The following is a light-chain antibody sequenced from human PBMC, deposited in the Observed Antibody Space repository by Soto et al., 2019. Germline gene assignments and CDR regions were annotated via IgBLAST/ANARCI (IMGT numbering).Light chain of an antibody. Sequence: ELVLTQSPGTLSLSPGERATLSCRASQSVSSSYLAWYQQKPGQAPRLLIFGASSRATGIPDRFSGSGSGTDFTLTISRLEHEDSAVYYCQQYGSFFGQGTKLEIK. CDR1: QSVSSSY. J-gene: IGKJ2*01. V-gene: IGKV3-20*01. CDR3: QQYGSF. CDR2: GAS.